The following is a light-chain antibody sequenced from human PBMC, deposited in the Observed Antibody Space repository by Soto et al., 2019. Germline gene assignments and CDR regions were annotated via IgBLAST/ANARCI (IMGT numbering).Light chain of an antibody. CDR3: SSYTSSNTLV. CDR2: DVT. Sequence: QSALTQPASVSGSRGQSITISCTGTSSNVGSYNFVSWYRQYPGKAPKLMIYDVTYRPSGVPNRFSGSKSGNTASLTISGLQAEDEGHYYCSSYTSSNTLVFGGGTKLTVL. V-gene: IGLV2-14*02. J-gene: IGLJ3*02. CDR1: SSNVGSYNF.